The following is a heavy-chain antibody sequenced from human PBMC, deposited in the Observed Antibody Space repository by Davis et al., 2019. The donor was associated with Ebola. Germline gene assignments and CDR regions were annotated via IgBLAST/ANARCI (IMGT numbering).Heavy chain of an antibody. CDR1: GDSVSSNSAA. J-gene: IGHJ6*02. D-gene: IGHD6-19*01. Sequence: MPSETLSLTCAISGDSVSSNSAAWNWIRQSPSRGLEWLGRTYYRSKWYNDYAVSVKSRITINPDTSKNQFSLQLNSVTPEDTAVYYCARGSSGWYAYYYYGMDVWGQGTTVTVSS. CDR3: ARGSSGWYAYYYYGMDV. V-gene: IGHV6-1*01. CDR2: TYYRSKWYN.